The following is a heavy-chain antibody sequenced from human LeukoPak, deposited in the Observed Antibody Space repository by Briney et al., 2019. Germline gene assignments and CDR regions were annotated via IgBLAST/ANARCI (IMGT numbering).Heavy chain of an antibody. V-gene: IGHV3-48*03. J-gene: IGHJ6*04. D-gene: IGHD3-10*02. CDR3: AELGITMIGGV. CDR2: ISSSGSTI. CDR1: GFTFSSYE. Sequence: GGSLRLSCAASGFTFSSYEMNWVRQAPGKGLEWVSYISSSGSTIYYADSVKGRFTISRDNAKKSLYLQMDSLRAEDTAVYYCAELGITMIGGVWGKGTTVTISS.